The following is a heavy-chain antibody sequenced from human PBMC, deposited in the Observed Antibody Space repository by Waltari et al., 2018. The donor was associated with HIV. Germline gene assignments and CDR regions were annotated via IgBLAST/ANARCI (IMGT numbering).Heavy chain of an antibody. Sequence: EVDILESGGGLLTSGGSLRLYCVTSGFNFRPIALSWVRQAPGKGLEWVSGTSGSGGDAYYSDSVKGRFTISRDNAKNTVYLQMSNLRDEDTALYFCARSGVGQWLVRGWAMDLWGRGTPVTVSS. D-gene: IGHD6-19*01. CDR2: TSGSGGDA. V-gene: IGHV3-23*01. J-gene: IGHJ2*01. CDR1: GFNFRPIA. CDR3: ARSGVGQWLVRGWAMDL.